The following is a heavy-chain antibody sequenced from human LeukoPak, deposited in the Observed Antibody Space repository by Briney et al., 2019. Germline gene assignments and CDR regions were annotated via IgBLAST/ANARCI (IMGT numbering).Heavy chain of an antibody. CDR1: GFTVTNNY. Sequence: PGRSLRLSCAASGFTVTNNYISWVRQAPGKGLEWVSVIYSGGSTYYADSVKGRFTISRDNSKNTLYLQMNSLRADDTAVYYYARDALDIWGQGTMITVSS. CDR3: ARDALDI. J-gene: IGHJ3*02. V-gene: IGHV3-66*02. CDR2: IYSGGST.